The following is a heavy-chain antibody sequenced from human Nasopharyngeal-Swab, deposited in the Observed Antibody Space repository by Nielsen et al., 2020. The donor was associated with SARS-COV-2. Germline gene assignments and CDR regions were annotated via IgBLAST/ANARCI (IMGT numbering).Heavy chain of an antibody. J-gene: IGHJ6*02. CDR1: GYTFTSYY. CDR2: INPNSGGT. Sequence: ASVKVSCKASGYTFTSYYMHWVRQAPGQGLEWMGWINPNSGGTNYAQKFQGRVTVTRDTSISTAYMELSRLRSDDTAVYYCASSNLGYCSSTSCYHPPYYYGMDVWGQGTTVTVSS. V-gene: IGHV1-2*02. D-gene: IGHD2-2*01. CDR3: ASSNLGYCSSTSCYHPPYYYGMDV.